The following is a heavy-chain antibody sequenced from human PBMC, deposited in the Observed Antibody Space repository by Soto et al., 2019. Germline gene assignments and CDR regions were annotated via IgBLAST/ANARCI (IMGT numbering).Heavy chain of an antibody. V-gene: IGHV4-30-4*01. CDR3: AREVPGDYFDN. D-gene: IGHD3-10*01. Sequence: SETLSLTCTVSGGSISSGDYYWSWIRQPPGKGLEWIGYIYHSGSTYYNPSLKSRVTISVDTSKNQFSLKLSSVTAADTAVYYCAREVPGDYFDNWGQGTLVTVSS. CDR1: GGSISSGDYY. CDR2: IYHSGST. J-gene: IGHJ4*02.